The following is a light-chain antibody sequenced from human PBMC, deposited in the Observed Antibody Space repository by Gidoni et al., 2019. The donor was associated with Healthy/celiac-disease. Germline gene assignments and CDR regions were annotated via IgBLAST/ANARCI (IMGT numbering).Light chain of an antibody. CDR1: QSVSSSY. CDR3: QQYDSSWT. Sequence: VLTQSPGTLHLLPGERATLYCRASQSVSSSYLAWYQQKTGQVTRRLIYGASSRSTCIPDRFSGSGSGTDFTLTISKREPEDLAGDYCQQYDSSWTFGQGTKVEIK. V-gene: IGKV3-20*01. CDR2: GAS. J-gene: IGKJ1*01.